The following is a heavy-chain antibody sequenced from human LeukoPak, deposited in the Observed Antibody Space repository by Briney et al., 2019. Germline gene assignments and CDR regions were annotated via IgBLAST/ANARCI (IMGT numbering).Heavy chain of an antibody. CDR2: INPSGGST. V-gene: IGHV1-46*01. CDR3: ARDSSSTINSYYYYGMGV. J-gene: IGHJ6*02. CDR1: GYTFTSYY. Sequence: GASVKVSCKASGYTFTSYYMHWVRQAPGQGLEWMGIINPSGGSTSYAQKFQGRVTMTTDTSTSTAYMELRSLRSDDTAVYYCARDSSSTINSYYYYGMGVWGQGTTVTVSS. D-gene: IGHD3-9*01.